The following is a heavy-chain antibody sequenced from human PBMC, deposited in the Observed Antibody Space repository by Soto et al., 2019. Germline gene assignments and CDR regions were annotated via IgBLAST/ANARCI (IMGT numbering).Heavy chain of an antibody. J-gene: IGHJ6*02. V-gene: IGHV3-15*07. Sequence: PGGSLRLSCAASGFTFSNAWMNWVRQAPGKGLEWVGRIKSKTDGGTTDYAAPVKGRFTISRDDSKNTLYLQMNSLKTEDTAVYYCTTEGPTTVTTGGLYYYYGMDVWGQGTTVTVSS. CDR2: IKSKTDGGTT. CDR1: GFTFSNAW. D-gene: IGHD4-17*01. CDR3: TTEGPTTVTTGGLYYYYGMDV.